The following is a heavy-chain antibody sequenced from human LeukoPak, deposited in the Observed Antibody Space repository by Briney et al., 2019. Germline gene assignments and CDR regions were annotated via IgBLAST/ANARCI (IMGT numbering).Heavy chain of an antibody. V-gene: IGHV3-15*04. CDR2: IESRTEGGTA. D-gene: IGHD4-17*01. Sequence: GGSLRLSCAVSGFTFSKASMTWVRQAPGKGLEWVGRIESRTEGGTADYATSLKGRFTISRDDSNNTLFLQINSLKTEDTAVYYCTTEPLIRYGVIFDYWGLGTLVTVSS. CDR1: GFTFSKAS. CDR3: TTEPLIRYGVIFDY. J-gene: IGHJ4*02.